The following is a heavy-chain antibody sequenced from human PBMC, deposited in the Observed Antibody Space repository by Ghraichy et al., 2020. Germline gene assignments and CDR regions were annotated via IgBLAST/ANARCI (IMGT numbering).Heavy chain of an antibody. CDR2: MFYSGST. J-gene: IGHJ5*02. D-gene: IGHD2-2*01. Sequence: SETLSLTCTVSGGSISSSSYYWGWIRQPPGKGLEWIGSMFYSGSTYYNPSLKSRVTISVDTSKNQFSLKLSSVTAADTAVYYCARDRYCSSTSCRINNWFDPWGQGTLVTVSS. CDR1: GGSISSSSYY. CDR3: ARDRYCSSTSCRINNWFDP. V-gene: IGHV4-39*07.